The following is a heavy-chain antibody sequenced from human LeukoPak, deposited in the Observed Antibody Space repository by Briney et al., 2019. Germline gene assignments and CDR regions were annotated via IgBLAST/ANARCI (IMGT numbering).Heavy chain of an antibody. CDR1: GGSITSFDW. Sequence: SETLSLTCVVSGGSITSFDWWNWVRQPPGKGLEWIGETHHSGRTKYNPSLESRVTISVDTSKNQFSLKLSSVTAADTAVYYCARSAMVRGVIRWFDPWGQGTLVTVSS. V-gene: IGHV4-4*02. CDR2: THHSGRT. J-gene: IGHJ5*02. D-gene: IGHD3-10*01. CDR3: ARSAMVRGVIRWFDP.